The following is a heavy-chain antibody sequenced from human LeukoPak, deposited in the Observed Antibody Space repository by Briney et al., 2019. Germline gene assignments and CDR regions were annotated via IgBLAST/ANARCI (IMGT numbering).Heavy chain of an antibody. V-gene: IGHV4-39*07. J-gene: IGHJ6*03. D-gene: IGHD3-22*01. Sequence: SETLSLTCTVAGGSISSSSYYWGWIRQPPGKGLEWIGSIYYSGSTYYNPSLKSRVTISVDTSKNQFSLKLSSVTAADTAVYYCARDRGNYDRGYMDVWGKGTTVTVSS. CDR1: GGSISSSSYY. CDR2: IYYSGST. CDR3: ARDRGNYDRGYMDV.